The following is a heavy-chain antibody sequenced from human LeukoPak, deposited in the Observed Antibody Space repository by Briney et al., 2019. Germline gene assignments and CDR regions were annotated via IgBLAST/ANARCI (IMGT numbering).Heavy chain of an antibody. J-gene: IGHJ6*02. CDR3: AKDQAPDYYYYYGMDV. Sequence: GGSLRPSCAASGFTFSSYAMSWVRQAPGKGLEWVSAISGSGGSTYYADSVKGRFTISRDDSKNTLYLQMNSLRAEDTAVYYCAKDQAPDYYYYYGMDVWGQGTTVTVSS. CDR1: GFTFSSYA. CDR2: ISGSGGST. V-gene: IGHV3-23*01.